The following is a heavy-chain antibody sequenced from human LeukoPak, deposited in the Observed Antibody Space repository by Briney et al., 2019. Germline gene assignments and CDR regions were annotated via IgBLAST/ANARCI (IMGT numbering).Heavy chain of an antibody. CDR1: GFTFSTFA. CDR2: IFPSGGEI. D-gene: IGHD2-8*02. J-gene: IGHJ4*02. CDR3: ATYRQVLLPFES. Sequence: GGSLRLSCAASGFTFSTFAMIWVRQPPGKGLGWVSSIFPSGGEIHYADSVRGRFTISRDNSKSTLSLQMNSLRAEDTAIYYCATYRQVLLPFESWGQGTLVTVSS. V-gene: IGHV3-23*01.